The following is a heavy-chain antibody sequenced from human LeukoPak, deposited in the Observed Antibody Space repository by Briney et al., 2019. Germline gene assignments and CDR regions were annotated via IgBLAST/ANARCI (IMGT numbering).Heavy chain of an antibody. V-gene: IGHV4-59*01. CDR3: ARGRWSAVAGTIYDY. D-gene: IGHD6-19*01. Sequence: SETLSLTCTVSGGSISSYYWSWIRQPPGKGLEWIGYIYYSGSTNYHPSLKSRVTISVDTSKNQFSLKLSSVTAADTAVYYCARGRWSAVAGTIYDYWGQGTLVTVSS. J-gene: IGHJ4*02. CDR1: GGSISSYY. CDR2: IYYSGST.